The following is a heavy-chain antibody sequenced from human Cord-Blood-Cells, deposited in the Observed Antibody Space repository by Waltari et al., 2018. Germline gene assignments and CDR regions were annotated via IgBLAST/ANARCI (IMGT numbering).Heavy chain of an antibody. CDR2: IKSKTDGGTT. Sequence: AASGFTFSNAWMSWVRQAPGEGREWVGRIKSKTDGGTTDYAAPVKGVFTISRDDSKNTLYLQMNSLKTEDTAVYYCTTLENDYGDYGDAFDIWGQGTMVTVSS. CDR3: TTLENDYGDYGDAFDI. CDR1: GFTFSNAW. D-gene: IGHD4-17*01. V-gene: IGHV3-15*01. J-gene: IGHJ3*02.